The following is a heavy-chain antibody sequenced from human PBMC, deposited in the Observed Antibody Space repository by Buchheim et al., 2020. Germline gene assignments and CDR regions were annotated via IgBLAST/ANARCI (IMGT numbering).Heavy chain of an antibody. CDR3: ARTPAYTAMITSYWYFDL. Sequence: QVQLQQWGAGLLKPSETLSLTCAVSGGSITGSNWWSWVRQPPGKGLEWIGEISHSGTSNYNPSLKSRVTISVDRSKNQFSLKMSSVTAADTAVYYCARTPAYTAMITSYWYFDLWGRGTL. V-gene: IGHV4-4*02. CDR2: ISHSGTS. D-gene: IGHD5-18*01. CDR1: GGSITGSNW. J-gene: IGHJ2*01.